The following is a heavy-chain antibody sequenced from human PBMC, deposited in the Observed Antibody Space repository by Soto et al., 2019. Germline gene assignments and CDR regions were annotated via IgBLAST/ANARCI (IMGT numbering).Heavy chain of an antibody. V-gene: IGHV4-39*01. D-gene: IGHD3-3*01. CDR2: IYYSGST. J-gene: IGHJ4*02. CDR1: GGSISSSSYY. CDR3: ARQGYDCWSGYHTKSFDY. Sequence: SETLSLTCTVSGGSISSSSYYWGWIRQPPGKGLEWIGSIYYSGSTYYNPSLKSRVTISVDTSKNQFSLKLSSVTAADTAVYYCARQGYDCWSGYHTKSFDYWGQGTLVTVSS.